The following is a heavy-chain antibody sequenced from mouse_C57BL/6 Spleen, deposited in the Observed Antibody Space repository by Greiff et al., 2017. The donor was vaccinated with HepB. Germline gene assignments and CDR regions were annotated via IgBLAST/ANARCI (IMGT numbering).Heavy chain of an antibody. D-gene: IGHD1-1*01. J-gene: IGHJ2*01. Sequence: QVQLQQSGAELVRPGASVTLSCKASGYTFTDYEMHWVKQTPVHGLEWIGAIDPETGGTAYNQKFKGKAILTADKSSSTAYMELRSLTSEDSAVYYCTRAYYYGSFDYWGQGTTLTVSS. V-gene: IGHV1-15*01. CDR1: GYTFTDYE. CDR2: IDPETGGT. CDR3: TRAYYYGSFDY.